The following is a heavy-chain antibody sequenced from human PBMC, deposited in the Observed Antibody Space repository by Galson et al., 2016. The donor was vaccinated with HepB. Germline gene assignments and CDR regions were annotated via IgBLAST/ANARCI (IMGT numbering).Heavy chain of an antibody. CDR3: ARDQWAAGISTWYGMDA. D-gene: IGHD6-13*01. V-gene: IGHV3-30*03. J-gene: IGHJ6*02. Sequence: LRLSCAASGFTFSTYAMHWVRQAPGKGLEWVAIISHDGSSQHHGDSVKGRITISRDNSKNTLYLQMNSLTTEDTAVYYCARDQWAAGISTWYGMDAWGQGTAVTVSS. CDR1: GFTFSTYA. CDR2: ISHDGSSQ.